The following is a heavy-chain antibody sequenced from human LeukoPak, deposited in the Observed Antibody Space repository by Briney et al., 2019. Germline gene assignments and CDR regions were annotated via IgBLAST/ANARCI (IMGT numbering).Heavy chain of an antibody. CDR1: GFTFSSYA. J-gene: IGHJ6*03. D-gene: IGHD6-6*01. V-gene: IGHV3-23*01. CDR2: ISGSGGST. Sequence: GGSLRLSCAASGFTFSSYAMSWVRQAPGKGLEWVSAISGSGGSTYYAVSVKGRFTISRDNSKNTLYLQMNSLRAEDTAVYYCAKEGSSSAAYTYYYYYYMDVWGKGTTVTVSS. CDR3: AKEGSSSAAYTYYYYYYMDV.